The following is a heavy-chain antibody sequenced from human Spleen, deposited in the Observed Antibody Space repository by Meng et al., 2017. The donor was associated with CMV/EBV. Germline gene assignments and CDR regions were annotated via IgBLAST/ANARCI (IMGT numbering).Heavy chain of an antibody. V-gene: IGHV3-15*01. J-gene: IGHJ4*02. CDR1: GFNFRSAW. Sequence: GGSLRLSCSASGFNFRSAWMTWARQAPGKGLEWVGRIKSKADGEATDYAAPVKGRFTISRDDSQNTLFLQMNSLKADDTAVYYCAADIPSAIYPLDYWGQGTLVTVSS. CDR3: AADIPSAIYPLDY. D-gene: IGHD2-2*02. CDR2: IKSKADGEAT.